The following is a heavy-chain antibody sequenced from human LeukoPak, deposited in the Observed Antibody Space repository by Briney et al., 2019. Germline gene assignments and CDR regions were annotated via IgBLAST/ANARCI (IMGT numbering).Heavy chain of an antibody. J-gene: IGHJ6*02. Sequence: ASVKVSCKASGYTFTSYGISWVRQAPGQGLEWMGWISAYNGNTNYAQKLQGRVTMTTDTSTSTAYMELRSLRSDDTAVYYRARDFQRRYFDWLFYGMDVWGQGTTVTVSS. CDR1: GYTFTSYG. D-gene: IGHD3-9*01. V-gene: IGHV1-18*01. CDR3: ARDFQRRYFDWLFYGMDV. CDR2: ISAYNGNT.